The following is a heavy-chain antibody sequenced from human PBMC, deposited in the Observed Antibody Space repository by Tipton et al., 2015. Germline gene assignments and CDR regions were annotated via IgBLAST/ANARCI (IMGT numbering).Heavy chain of an antibody. CDR2: IQYSGST. Sequence: TLSLTCSVSSDSISKYYWSWIRQPPGKELEWIGYIQYSGSTNYNPSLKSRVTISVDTSKNRFSLKLSSVTAADTAVYYCARAPGGDYVDYWGQGTLVTVSS. J-gene: IGHJ4*02. CDR1: SDSISKYY. D-gene: IGHD3-10*01. CDR3: ARAPGGDYVDY. V-gene: IGHV4-59*01.